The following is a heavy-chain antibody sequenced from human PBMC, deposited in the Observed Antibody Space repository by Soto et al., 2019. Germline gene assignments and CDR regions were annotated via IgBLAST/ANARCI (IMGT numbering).Heavy chain of an antibody. CDR1: GYTFTSYA. Sequence: ASVKVSCKASGYTFTSYAMHWGRQAPGQRLEWMGWINAGNGNTKYSQKFQGRVTITRDTSASTAYMELSSLRSEDTAVYYCARDHIGTTGTTLYYYYYYMDVWGKGTTVTVSS. J-gene: IGHJ6*03. CDR2: INAGNGNT. V-gene: IGHV1-3*01. D-gene: IGHD1-1*01. CDR3: ARDHIGTTGTTLYYYYYYMDV.